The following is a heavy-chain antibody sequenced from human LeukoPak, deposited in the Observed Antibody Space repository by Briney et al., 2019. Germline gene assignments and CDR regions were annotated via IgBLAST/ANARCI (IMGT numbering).Heavy chain of an antibody. CDR3: ARLSRSGYYMDV. CDR2: IYTSGST. V-gene: IGHV4-4*07. Sequence: SETLSLTCTAPGGSTSSYYWSWIRHPAPKGLDWIGRIYTSGSTNYNPSLKSRVTISVDKSKNQFSLKLSSVTAADTAVYYCARLSRSGYYMDVWAKGTTVTVSS. D-gene: IGHD3-3*01. J-gene: IGHJ6*03. CDR1: GGSTSSYY.